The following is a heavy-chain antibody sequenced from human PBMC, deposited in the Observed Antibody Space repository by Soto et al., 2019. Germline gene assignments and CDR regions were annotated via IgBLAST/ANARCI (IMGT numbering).Heavy chain of an antibody. CDR1: GFTFSSYG. D-gene: IGHD2-21*01. Sequence: QVQLVESGGGVVQPGRSLLLSCAASGFTFSSYGMHWVGQAPDKGLEWVAGIWYDGSNKYYADSVKGRFTSSRDNSKNALYLEMNSLSAEDTAVYYCASEVGIVCAPDACDVWGKGTMVTFSS. V-gene: IGHV3-33*01. J-gene: IGHJ3*01. CDR3: ASEVGIVCAPDACDV. CDR2: IWYDGSNK.